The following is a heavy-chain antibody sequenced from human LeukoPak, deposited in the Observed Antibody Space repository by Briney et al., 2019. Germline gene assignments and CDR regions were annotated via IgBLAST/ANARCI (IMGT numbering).Heavy chain of an antibody. J-gene: IGHJ2*01. V-gene: IGHV3-64*01. CDR3: ARNGDHRYWYFDL. CDR2: ISSNGGST. D-gene: IGHD4-17*01. Sequence: PGGSLRLSCAASGFTFDDYTMHWVRQAPGKGLEYVSAISSNGGSTYYANSVKGRFTISRDNSKNTLYLQMGSLRAEDMAVYYCARNGDHRYWYFDLWGRGTLVTVSS. CDR1: GFTFDDYT.